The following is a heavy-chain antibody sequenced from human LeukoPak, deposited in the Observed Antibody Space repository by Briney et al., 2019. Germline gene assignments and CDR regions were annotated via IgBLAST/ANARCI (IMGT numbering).Heavy chain of an antibody. CDR2: ISYDGSNK. J-gene: IGHJ4*02. CDR1: GFTFSSYA. V-gene: IGHV3-30*04. CDR3: ARDPSTLRYFDWSRLLDY. Sequence: PGGSLRLSCAASGFTFSSYAMHWVRQAPGKGLEWVAVISYDGSNKYYADSVKGRFTISRDNSKNTLYLQMNSLRAEDTAVYYCARDPSTLRYFDWSRLLDYWGQGTLVTVSS. D-gene: IGHD3-9*01.